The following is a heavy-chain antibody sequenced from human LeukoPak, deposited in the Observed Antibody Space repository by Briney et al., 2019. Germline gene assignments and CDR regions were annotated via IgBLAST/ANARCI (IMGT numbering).Heavy chain of an antibody. Sequence: PGGSLRLSCAASGFAFSSNWMHWVRQTPGKGLVWVSRINSGGRGTSYAASVEGRFTISRDNVKNTLYLQMDSLRAEDTAVYYCATSLGPLTEYWGQGTLVTVSS. CDR1: GFAFSSNW. CDR2: INSGGRGT. D-gene: IGHD7-27*01. J-gene: IGHJ4*02. V-gene: IGHV3-74*01. CDR3: ATSLGPLTEY.